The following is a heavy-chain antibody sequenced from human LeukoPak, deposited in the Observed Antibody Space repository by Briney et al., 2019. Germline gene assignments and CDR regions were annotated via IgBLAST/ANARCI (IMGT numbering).Heavy chain of an antibody. CDR2: IRYDGSNK. V-gene: IGHV3-30*02. D-gene: IGHD3-16*01. CDR1: GFTFSSYG. CDR3: AKDWGVGKGYNAFDI. Sequence: GGSLRLSCAASGFTFSSYGMHWVRQAPGKGLEWVAFIRYDGSNKYYADSVKGRFTISRDNSKNTLYLQMNSLRAEDTAVYYCAKDWGVGKGYNAFDIWGQGTMVTVSS. J-gene: IGHJ3*02.